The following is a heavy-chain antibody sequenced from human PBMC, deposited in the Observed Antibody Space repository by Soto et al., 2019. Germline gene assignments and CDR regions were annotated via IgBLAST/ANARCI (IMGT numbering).Heavy chain of an antibody. J-gene: IGHJ6*02. CDR3: AKDREGSRIYYYYGMDV. CDR1: GFTFSSYG. CDR2: ISYDGNNK. V-gene: IGHV3-30*18. D-gene: IGHD2-2*01. Sequence: QVQLVESGGGVVQPGRSLRLSCAASGFTFSSYGMHWVRQAPGKGLEWVAVISYDGNNKYYADSVTGRFTISRDNSKNTLYLQMNSLRAEDTAIYYCAKDREGSRIYYYYGMDVWGRGTTVTVSS.